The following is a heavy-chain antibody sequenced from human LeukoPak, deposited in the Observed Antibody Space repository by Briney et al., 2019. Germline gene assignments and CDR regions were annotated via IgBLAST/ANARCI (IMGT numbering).Heavy chain of an antibody. Sequence: GESLKISCKGSGYSFTSYWIGWVRQMPGKGLEWMGIIYPSDSDTRYSPSFQGQVTISADKSISTAYLQWSSLKASDTAMYYCARLPDYYGSGSYPDYWGQGTLVTVSS. D-gene: IGHD3-10*01. CDR3: ARLPDYYGSGSYPDY. J-gene: IGHJ4*02. V-gene: IGHV5-51*01. CDR1: GYSFTSYW. CDR2: IYPSDSDT.